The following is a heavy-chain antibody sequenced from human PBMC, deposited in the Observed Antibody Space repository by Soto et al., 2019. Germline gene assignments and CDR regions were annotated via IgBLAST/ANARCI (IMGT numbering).Heavy chain of an antibody. D-gene: IGHD1-20*01. CDR2: IYWDDDK. V-gene: IGHV2-5*02. CDR3: AHRMVPAIQYNWNGGHFDY. Sequence: SGPTLVNPTQTLTLTCTFSGFSLSQSGVGVGWIRQPPGKALEWLVFIYWDDDKRYSPSLTSRLTITKDTSKNQVVLTMTNMDPADTATYYCAHRMVPAIQYNWNGGHFDYWGQ. CDR1: GFSLSQSGVG. J-gene: IGHJ4*02.